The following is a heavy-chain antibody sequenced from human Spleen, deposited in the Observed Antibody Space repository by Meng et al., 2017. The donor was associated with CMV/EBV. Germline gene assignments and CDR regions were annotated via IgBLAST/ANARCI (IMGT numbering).Heavy chain of an antibody. CDR2: ISYDGITK. V-gene: IGHV3-30*04. CDR1: GFTFRSYA. Sequence: GGSLRLSCAASGFTFRSYAMHWVRQAPGKGLEWVAVISYDGITKYFAESVKGRFTVSRNDSTKTVNLQMNSLRPEDTAVYYCARAVLTGSYGALGYWGQGTLVTVSS. CDR3: ARAVLTGSYGALGY. J-gene: IGHJ4*02. D-gene: IGHD3-10*01.